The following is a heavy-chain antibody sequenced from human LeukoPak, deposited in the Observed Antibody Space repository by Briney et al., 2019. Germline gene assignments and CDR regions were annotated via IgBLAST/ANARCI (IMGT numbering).Heavy chain of an antibody. CDR3: ARVLSLVGIWNWFDP. D-gene: IGHD1-26*01. V-gene: IGHV4-59*08. CDR2: IYYSGST. CDR1: GGSISSYY. Sequence: SETLSLTCTVSGGSISSYYWSWIRQPPGKGLEWIGYIYYSGSTNYNPSLKSRVTISVDTSKNQFSLKLSSVTAADTAVYYCARVLSLVGIWNWFDPWGQGTLVTVSS. J-gene: IGHJ5*01.